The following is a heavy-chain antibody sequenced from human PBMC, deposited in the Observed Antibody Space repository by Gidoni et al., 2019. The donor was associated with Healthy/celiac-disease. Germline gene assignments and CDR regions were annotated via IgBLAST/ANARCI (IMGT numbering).Heavy chain of an antibody. CDR2: ISGSGGST. J-gene: IGHJ4*02. D-gene: IGHD3-22*01. V-gene: IGHV3-23*04. CDR3: ANRGLYYYDSSGYPEYYFDY. Sequence: EVQLVESGGGLVQPGGSLRLSCAASGFTFSSSAISWVRQAPGKGLEWVSAISGSGGSTYYADSVKGRFTISRDNSKNTLYLQMNSLRAEDTAVYYCANRGLYYYDSSGYPEYYFDYWGQGTLVTVSS. CDR1: GFTFSSSA.